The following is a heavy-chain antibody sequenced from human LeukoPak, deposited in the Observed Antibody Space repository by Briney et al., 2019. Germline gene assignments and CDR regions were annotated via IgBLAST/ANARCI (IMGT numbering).Heavy chain of an antibody. J-gene: IGHJ3*02. V-gene: IGHV3-23*01. Sequence: GGSLRLSCAASGFTFSGFAMSWVRQAPGKGLEWVSSVSRFGDGTFYADSVKGRFTISRDNAKNTLYLQMNSLRAEDTAVYYCARVFAANYYDSSPLAFDIWGQGTMVTVSS. D-gene: IGHD3-22*01. CDR1: GFTFSGFA. CDR3: ARVFAANYYDSSPLAFDI. CDR2: VSRFGDGT.